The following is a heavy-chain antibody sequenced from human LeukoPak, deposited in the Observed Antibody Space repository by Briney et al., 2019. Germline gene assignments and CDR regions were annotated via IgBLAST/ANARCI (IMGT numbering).Heavy chain of an antibody. Sequence: GSLRLSCVASGFTFRNYDMHWVRQATGKGLEWVSGIGAAGDTYYPGSVKGRFTISRENANNSLYLQMNSLRAGDTAMYYCARDRAGDFDYWGQGTLVTVSS. CDR1: GFTFRNYD. CDR2: IGAAGDT. CDR3: ARDRAGDFDY. D-gene: IGHD6-19*01. V-gene: IGHV3-13*04. J-gene: IGHJ4*02.